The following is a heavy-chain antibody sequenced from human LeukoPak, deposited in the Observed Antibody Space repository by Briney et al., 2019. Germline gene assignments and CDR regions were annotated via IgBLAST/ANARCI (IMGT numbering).Heavy chain of an antibody. CDR3: ARDLEG. CDR1: GFTFSSYS. Sequence: GGSLRLSCAASGFTFSSYSMNWVRQAPGKGLEWVSSISNSSSYIYYADSVKGRFTISRDNAKNSLYREMNSRRAEDMAVYYCARDLEGWGQGTLVTVSS. V-gene: IGHV3-21*01. CDR2: ISNSSSYI. D-gene: IGHD3-3*01. J-gene: IGHJ4*02.